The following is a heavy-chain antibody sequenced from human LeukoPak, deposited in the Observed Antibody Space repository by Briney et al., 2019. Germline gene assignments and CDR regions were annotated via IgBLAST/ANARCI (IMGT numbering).Heavy chain of an antibody. Sequence: ASVKVSCKASGYTFSGYYMHWVRQPPGQGLEWMGWINPNNGGTNYAQKSQGRVTMTRDTSISTAYMEVRRLRSDDTAVYYCARDLRHYYDSSGYFHAGSFDYWGQGSLVTVPS. V-gene: IGHV1-2*02. CDR1: GYTFSGYY. D-gene: IGHD3-22*01. CDR3: ARDLRHYYDSSGYFHAGSFDY. CDR2: INPNNGGT. J-gene: IGHJ4*02.